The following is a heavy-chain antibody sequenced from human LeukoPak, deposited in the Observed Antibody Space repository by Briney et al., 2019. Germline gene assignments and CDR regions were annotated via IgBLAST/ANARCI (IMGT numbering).Heavy chain of an antibody. CDR3: VRDAKQYYDILTGYYNDAFDI. Sequence: GGSLRLSCAASGFTFSSYSMNWVRQAPGKGLEWVSSISSGSSYIYYADSVKGRFTVSRDNAKHSLYLQMNSLRAEDTAVYYCVRDAKQYYDILTGYYNDAFDIWGQGTLVTVSS. CDR2: ISSGSSYI. CDR1: GFTFSSYS. J-gene: IGHJ3*02. D-gene: IGHD3-9*01. V-gene: IGHV3-21*01.